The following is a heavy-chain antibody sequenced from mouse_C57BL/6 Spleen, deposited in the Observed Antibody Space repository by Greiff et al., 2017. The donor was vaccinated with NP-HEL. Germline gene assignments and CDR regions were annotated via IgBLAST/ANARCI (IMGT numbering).Heavy chain of an antibody. V-gene: IGHV5-4*01. CDR1: GFTFSSYA. CDR2: ISDGGSYT. D-gene: IGHD1-1*02. CDR3: ARDGGNYAYFDV. J-gene: IGHJ1*03. Sequence: EVKLVESGGGLVKPGGSLKLSCAASGFTFSSYAMSWVRQTPEKRLEWVATISDGGSYTYYPDNVKGRFTISRDNAKNNLYLQMSHLKSEDTAMYYCARDGGNYAYFDVWGTGTTVTVSS.